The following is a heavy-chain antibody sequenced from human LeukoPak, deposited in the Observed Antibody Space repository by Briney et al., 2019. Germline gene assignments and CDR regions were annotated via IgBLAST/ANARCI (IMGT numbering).Heavy chain of an antibody. CDR1: GGSFSGYY. D-gene: IGHD6-19*01. V-gene: IGHV4-34*01. CDR3: ARGTVVAGIPNMDV. CDR2: INHSGSN. Sequence: KPSETLSLTCAVYGGSFSGYYWSWIRQPPGKGLEWIGEINHSGSNNYNPSLKSRVTISVDTSKNQFSLKLSSVTAADTAVYYCARGTVVAGIPNMDVGTKGTTVTVSS. J-gene: IGHJ6*03.